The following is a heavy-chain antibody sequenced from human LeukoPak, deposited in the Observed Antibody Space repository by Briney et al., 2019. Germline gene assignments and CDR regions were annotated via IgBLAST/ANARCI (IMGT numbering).Heavy chain of an antibody. CDR3: ARDDGGYDSSGYYYVRASYFDY. V-gene: IGHV3-30-3*01. CDR2: MSYDGSNK. D-gene: IGHD3-22*01. CDR1: GFSFSNYA. Sequence: GGSLRLSCAASGFSFSNYAIHWVRQAPGKGLEWVAVMSYDGSNKYYADSVKGRFTISRDDSKNTLYLQMNSLRVEDTAVYYCARDDGGYDSSGYYYVRASYFDYWGQGTLVTVSS. J-gene: IGHJ4*02.